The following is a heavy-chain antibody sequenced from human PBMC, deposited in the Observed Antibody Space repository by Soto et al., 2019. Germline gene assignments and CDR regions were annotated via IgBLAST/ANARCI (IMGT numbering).Heavy chain of an antibody. D-gene: IGHD3-22*01. Sequence: EVQLVESGGGLVKPGGSLRLSCAASGFTFSSYSMNWVRQAPGKGLEWVSSISSSSSYIYYADSVKGRFTISRDNAKNSLYLQINSLRAEDTAVYYCARGYHYYESSGYDKWDAFDIWGQGTRVTVSS. CDR2: ISSSSSYI. CDR3: ARGYHYYESSGYDKWDAFDI. J-gene: IGHJ3*02. CDR1: GFTFSSYS. V-gene: IGHV3-21*01.